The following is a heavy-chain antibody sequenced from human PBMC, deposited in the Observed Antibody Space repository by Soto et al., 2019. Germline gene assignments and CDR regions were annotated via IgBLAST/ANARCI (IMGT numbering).Heavy chain of an antibody. CDR2: MSGSGGST. Sequence: EVQLLESGGGLVQPGGSLRLSCAASGFTFSNYAMTWVRQAPGKGLEWVSTMSGSGGSTFYADSVKGRFTISRDNSKNTLYLQMNGLRAEDTAVYYCAKMPAAIKTFDYWVQGTLVTVSS. CDR1: GFTFSNYA. D-gene: IGHD2-2*01. J-gene: IGHJ4*02. V-gene: IGHV3-23*01. CDR3: AKMPAAIKTFDY.